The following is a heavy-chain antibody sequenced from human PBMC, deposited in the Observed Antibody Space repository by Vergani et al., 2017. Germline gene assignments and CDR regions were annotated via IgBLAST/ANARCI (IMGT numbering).Heavy chain of an antibody. CDR3: AKELLQSYYYGLDV. Sequence: EVQLVESGGGLVQPGRSLRLSCAASGFTFSSYEMNWVRQAPGKGLEWVSYISSSGSTIYYADSVKGRFTISRDNSKNTLYLQMHSLRAEDTAVYYCAKELLQSYYYGLDVWGQGTTVTVSS. CDR2: ISSSGSTI. CDR1: GFTFSSYE. D-gene: IGHD3-10*01. V-gene: IGHV3-48*03. J-gene: IGHJ6*02.